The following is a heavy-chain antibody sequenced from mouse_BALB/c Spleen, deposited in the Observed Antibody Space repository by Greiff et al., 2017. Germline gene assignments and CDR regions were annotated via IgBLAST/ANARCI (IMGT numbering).Heavy chain of an antibody. J-gene: IGHJ4*01. CDR3: ARSVSYYYEGDYYAMDY. V-gene: IGHV1-26*01. CDR1: GYTFTDYY. CDR2: INPNNGDT. D-gene: IGHD1-1*01. Sequence: VQLQQSGPELVKPGASVKMSCKASGYTFTDYYMKWVKQSHGKSLEWIGDINPNNGDTFYNQKFKGKATLTVDKSSSTAYMQLNSLTSEDSAVYYCARSVSYYYEGDYYAMDYWGQGTSVTVSS.